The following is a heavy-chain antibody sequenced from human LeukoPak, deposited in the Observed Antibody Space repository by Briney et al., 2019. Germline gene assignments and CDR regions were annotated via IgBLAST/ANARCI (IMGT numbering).Heavy chain of an antibody. CDR3: ARGDYGGPLYYYYYMDV. D-gene: IGHD4-23*01. J-gene: IGHJ6*03. CDR1: GYTFTSYY. V-gene: IGHV1-46*01. Sequence: ASVKVSCKASGYTFTSYYMHWVRQAPGQGLEWMGIINPSGGSTSYAQKFQGRVTITRNTSISTAYMELSSLRSEDTAVYYCARGDYGGPLYYYYYMDVWGKGTTVTVSS. CDR2: INPSGGST.